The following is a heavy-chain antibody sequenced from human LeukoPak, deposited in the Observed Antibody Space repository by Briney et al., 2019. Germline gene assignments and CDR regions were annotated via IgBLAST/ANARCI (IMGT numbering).Heavy chain of an antibody. CDR2: ISGSSGII. D-gene: IGHD3-22*01. CDR1: GFTFNTYT. CDR3: ARGSTCYESSGQVPFDY. J-gene: IGHJ4*02. V-gene: IGHV3-48*01. Sequence: GSLRLSCAASGFTFNTYTMNWVRQAPGKGLEWVSYISGSSGIIDYADSVRGRFTISRDNAKNSLYLQMNSLRAEDTAVYYCARGSTCYESSGQVPFDYWGQGTLVTVSS.